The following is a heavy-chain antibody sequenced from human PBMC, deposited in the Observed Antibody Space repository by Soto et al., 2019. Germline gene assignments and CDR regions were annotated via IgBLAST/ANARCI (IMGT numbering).Heavy chain of an antibody. V-gene: IGHV4-39*01. CDR1: SASISSSSYT. J-gene: IGHJ6*02. D-gene: IGHD2-2*01. CDR2: IYYSGTT. CDR3: ARLHGYCISSSCHGHYAMDV. Sequence: QLQLQESGPGLVKPSETLSLTCTVSSASISSSSYTWGWIRQPPGKGLEWIGSIYYSGTTYYNPSLNRRVTLSVDTSKNQFSLKVTSMTAADTAVYYCARLHGYCISSSCHGHYAMDVWGQGTTVTVSS.